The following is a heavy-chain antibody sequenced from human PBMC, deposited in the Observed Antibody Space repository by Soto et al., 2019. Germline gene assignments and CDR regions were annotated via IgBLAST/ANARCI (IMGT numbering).Heavy chain of an antibody. CDR3: AREDDGGDRDYYGLDV. D-gene: IGHD2-21*02. V-gene: IGHV4-30-4*08. CDR2: VFHSGSV. J-gene: IGHJ6*02. Sequence: QVQLQQSGPGLVNPSQTLSLTCTVSGGSISGDYYHWTWIRQSPGKGLEWIGYVFHSGSVLYNPSLKSRLNISVDTSKNQFSLRLSSVTAADTAVYFCAREDDGGDRDYYGLDVWGQGTTVTVSS. CDR1: GGSISGDYYH.